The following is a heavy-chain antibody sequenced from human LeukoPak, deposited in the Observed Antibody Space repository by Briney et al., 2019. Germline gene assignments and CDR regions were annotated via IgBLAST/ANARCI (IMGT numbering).Heavy chain of an antibody. CDR2: IYYSGST. Sequence: SETLSLTCTVSGGSISSYYWSWIRQPPGKGLEWIGYIYYSGSTNYNPSLKSRVTISVDTSKNQFSLKVSSVTAADTAVYYCARVGPGVWFDYWGQGTLVTVSS. D-gene: IGHD3-16*01. CDR3: ARVGPGVWFDY. V-gene: IGHV4-59*08. J-gene: IGHJ4*02. CDR1: GGSISSYY.